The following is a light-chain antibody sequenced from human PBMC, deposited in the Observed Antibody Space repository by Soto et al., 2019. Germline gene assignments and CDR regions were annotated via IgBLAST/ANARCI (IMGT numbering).Light chain of an antibody. CDR2: GNT. Sequence: QSVLTQPPSVSGAPGQRVTISCTGGSSTIGAGYDVHWYQQLPGTVPKLLIYGNTNRPSGVPDRFSGSKSGTSASLAITGLQAEDEADYYCQSYDSSLSGWVFGGGTKVTVL. CDR1: SSTIGAGYD. V-gene: IGLV1-40*01. CDR3: QSYDSSLSGWV. J-gene: IGLJ3*02.